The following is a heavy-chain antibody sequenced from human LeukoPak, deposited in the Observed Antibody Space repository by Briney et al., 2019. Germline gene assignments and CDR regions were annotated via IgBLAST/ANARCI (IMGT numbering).Heavy chain of an antibody. J-gene: IGHJ4*02. CDR1: GNYW. CDR2: INSDGSWT. D-gene: IGHD5-18*01. Sequence: PGGSLRLSCAASGNYWMHWVRQAPGKGLVWVSHINSDGSWTGYADSVKGRFTISRDNSENIVYLQMNNLRAGDTAVYYCAGRVTGYSSGYVYWGQGTLVTVSS. CDR3: AGRVTGYSSGYVY. V-gene: IGHV3-74*01.